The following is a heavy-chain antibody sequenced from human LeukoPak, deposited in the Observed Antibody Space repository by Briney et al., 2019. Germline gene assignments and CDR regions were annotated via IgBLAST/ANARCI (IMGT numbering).Heavy chain of an antibody. V-gene: IGHV3-30*18. CDR2: ISYDGSNK. CDR3: AKDASPSTVVNLPLYFQQ. CDR1: GFTFSSYG. D-gene: IGHD4-23*01. Sequence: GGSLRLSCAASGFTFSSYGMHWVRQAPGKGLGWGAVISYDGSNKYYADSVKGRFTISRDNSKNTLYLQMNSLRAEDTAVYYCAKDASPSTVVNLPLYFQQWGQGTLVTVSS. J-gene: IGHJ1*01.